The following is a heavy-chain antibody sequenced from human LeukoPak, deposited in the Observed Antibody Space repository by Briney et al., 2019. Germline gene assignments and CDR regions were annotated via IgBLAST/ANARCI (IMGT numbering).Heavy chain of an antibody. Sequence: PGRSLRLSCAASGFTFSSYAMHWVRQAPGKGLEWVAVISYDGSNKYYADSVKGRFTISRDNSKNTLYLQMNSLRAEDTAVYYCARQLVTIFGVVPIYGMDVWGQGTTVTVSS. V-gene: IGHV3-30-3*01. J-gene: IGHJ6*02. CDR1: GFTFSSYA. D-gene: IGHD3-3*01. CDR2: ISYDGSNK. CDR3: ARQLVTIFGVVPIYGMDV.